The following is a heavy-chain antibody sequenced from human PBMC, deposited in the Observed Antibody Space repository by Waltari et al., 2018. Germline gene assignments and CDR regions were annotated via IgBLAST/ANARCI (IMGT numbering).Heavy chain of an antibody. CDR2: INPNSGGT. Sequence: QVQLVQSGAEVKKPGASVTVSCKASGYTFTGYYMHWVRQAPGQGLEWMGWINPNSGGTNYAQKFQGRVTMTRDTSISTAYMELSRLRSDDTAVYYCARVVRWNNNPRQNYFDYWGQGTLVTVSS. V-gene: IGHV1-2*02. D-gene: IGHD1-1*01. CDR3: ARVVRWNNNPRQNYFDY. CDR1: GYTFTGYY. J-gene: IGHJ4*02.